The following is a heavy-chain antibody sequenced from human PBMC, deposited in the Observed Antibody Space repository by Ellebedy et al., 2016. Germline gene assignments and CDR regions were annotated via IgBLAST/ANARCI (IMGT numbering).Heavy chain of an antibody. Sequence: SETLSLTCSVSGGSINNYYWTWIRQSPGQGLEWIGDIHHSGNSHIHPSLKSRVTLSLYTSKNQFSLDLSSVTAADTATYYCARDLGRYGMDVWGQGTTVTVSS. CDR3: ARDLGRYGMDV. CDR1: GGSINNYY. J-gene: IGHJ6*02. CDR2: IHHSGNS. V-gene: IGHV4-59*01.